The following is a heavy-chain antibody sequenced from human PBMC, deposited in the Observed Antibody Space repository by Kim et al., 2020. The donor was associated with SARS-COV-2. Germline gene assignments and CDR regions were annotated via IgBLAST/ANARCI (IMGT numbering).Heavy chain of an antibody. V-gene: IGHV1-46*01. J-gene: IGHJ6*02. CDR1: GYTFTSYY. D-gene: IGHD2-2*01. CDR3: ARAGYCSSTSCYQHYYYYGMDV. CDR2: INPSGGST. Sequence: ASVKVSCKASGYTFTSYYMHWVRQAPGQGLEWMGIINPSGGSTSYAQKFQGRVTMTRDTSTSTVYMELSSLRSEDTAVYYCARAGYCSSTSCYQHYYYYGMDVWCQGTTVTVSS.